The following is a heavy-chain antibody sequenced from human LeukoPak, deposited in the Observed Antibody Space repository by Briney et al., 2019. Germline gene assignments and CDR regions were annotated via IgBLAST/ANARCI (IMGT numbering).Heavy chain of an antibody. CDR2: INPNSGGT. CDR3: ARALIVVPAAINHWFDP. D-gene: IGHD2-2*02. CDR1: GYTFTGYY. Sequence: GASVKVSCKASGYTFTGYYMHWVRQAPGQGLEWMGWINPNSGGTNYAQKSQGRVTMTRDTSISTAYMELSRLRSDDTAVYYCARALIVVPAAINHWFDPWGQGTLVTVSS. J-gene: IGHJ5*02. V-gene: IGHV1-2*02.